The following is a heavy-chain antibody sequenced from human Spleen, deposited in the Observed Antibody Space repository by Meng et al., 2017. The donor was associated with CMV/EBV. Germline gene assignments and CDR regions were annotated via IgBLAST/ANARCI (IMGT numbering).Heavy chain of an antibody. CDR1: GFTLSTYS. D-gene: IGHD2-8*01. CDR3: ARNSAKTNSALGP. V-gene: IGHV3-48*01. Sequence: GESLKISCTASGFTLSTYSMNWVRQAPGKGLEWVSYISTGGSAIYYADPVKGRFTISRDDSKNKLYLQMDSLSGDDTAVYYCARNSAKTNSALGPWGQGALVTVSS. J-gene: IGHJ5*02. CDR2: ISTGGSAI.